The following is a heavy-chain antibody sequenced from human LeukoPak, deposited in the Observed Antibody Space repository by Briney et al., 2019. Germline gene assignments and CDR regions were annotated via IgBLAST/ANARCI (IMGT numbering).Heavy chain of an antibody. V-gene: IGHV5-51*01. CDR1: GYSFTSYW. J-gene: IGHJ4*02. D-gene: IGHD3-10*01. Sequence: GESLKISCKGSGYSFTSYWIGWVRQMPGKGLEWMGIIYRGDSDTRYSPSFQGQVTISADKSISTAYLQWSSLKAPDTAMYYCARLLYYGSASYFFDYWGQGTLVTVSS. CDR2: IYRGDSDT. CDR3: ARLLYYGSASYFFDY.